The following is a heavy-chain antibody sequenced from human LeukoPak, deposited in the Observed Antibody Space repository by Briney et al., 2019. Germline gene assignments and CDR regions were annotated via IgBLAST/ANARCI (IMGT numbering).Heavy chain of an antibody. J-gene: IGHJ4*02. V-gene: IGHV1-69*06. CDR1: GGTFSSYA. CDR3: ARVSSGWYRTLDY. Sequence: SVKVSCKASGGTFSSYAISWVRQAPGQGLEWMGGIIPIFGTANYAQKFQGRVTITADKSTSTAYMELSSLRSEDTAVYYCARVSSGWYRTLDYWGQGTLVTVPS. CDR2: IIPIFGTA. D-gene: IGHD6-19*01.